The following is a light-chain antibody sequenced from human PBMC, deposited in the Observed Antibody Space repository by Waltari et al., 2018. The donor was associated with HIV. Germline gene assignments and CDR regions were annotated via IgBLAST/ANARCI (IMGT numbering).Light chain of an antibody. J-gene: IGKJ1*01. CDR1: QSVSYTSNNKNY. V-gene: IGKV4-1*01. CDR2: WAS. Sequence: DIVMTQSPDSLAVSLGERATINCKSSQSVSYTSNNKNYLAGDQQKPGQAPKLRIYWASTRESGVPDRFRGSGSGTDFTLTVSSLQAEDGAVYYCQQYYITPQTFGQGTKVEIK. CDR3: QQYYITPQT.